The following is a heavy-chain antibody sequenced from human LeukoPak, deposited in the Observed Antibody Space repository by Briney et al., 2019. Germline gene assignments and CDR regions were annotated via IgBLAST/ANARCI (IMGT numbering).Heavy chain of an antibody. CDR2: INPNSGGT. D-gene: IGHD3-22*01. V-gene: IGHV1-2*02. CDR1: GYTFTGYY. J-gene: IGHJ3*02. Sequence: ASVKVSCKASGYTFTGYYMHWVRQAPGQGLEWMGWINPNSGGTNYAQKFQGRVTMTRDTSISTAYMELSRLRSDDTAVYYCAREGEDSSGYYDAFDIWGQGTMVTVSS. CDR3: AREGEDSSGYYDAFDI.